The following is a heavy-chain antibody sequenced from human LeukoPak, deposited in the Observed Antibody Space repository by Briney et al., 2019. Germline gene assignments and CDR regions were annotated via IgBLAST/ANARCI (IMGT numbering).Heavy chain of an antibody. CDR2: ISDSGGST. D-gene: IGHD3/OR15-3a*01. CDR1: GITLSNYG. J-gene: IGHJ4*02. V-gene: IGHV3-23*01. CDR3: AKRGVVIRVVLVGFHKEAYYFES. Sequence: GGSLRLSCAVSGITLSNYGMSWVRQAPGKGLEWVAGISDSGGSTKYADTVKGRFTISRDNPKNTLFLQMNSLRAEDTAVYFCAKRGVVIRVVLVGFHKEAYYFESWGQGALVTVSS.